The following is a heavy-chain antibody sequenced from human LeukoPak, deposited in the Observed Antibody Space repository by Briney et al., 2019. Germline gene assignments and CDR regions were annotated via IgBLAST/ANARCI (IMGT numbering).Heavy chain of an antibody. CDR1: GGSFSGYY. D-gene: IGHD3-3*01. Sequence: PSETLSLTCAVYGGSFSGYYWSWIRQPPGKGPEWIGEINHSGSTNYNPSLKSRVTISVDTSKNQFSLKLSSVTAADTAVYYCARETLSYDFWSGYLPFFDYWGQGTLVTVSS. CDR2: INHSGST. V-gene: IGHV4-34*01. J-gene: IGHJ4*02. CDR3: ARETLSYDFWSGYLPFFDY.